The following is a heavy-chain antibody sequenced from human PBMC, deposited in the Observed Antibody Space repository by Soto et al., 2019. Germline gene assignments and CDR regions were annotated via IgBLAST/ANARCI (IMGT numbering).Heavy chain of an antibody. Sequence: SXKVSFKASGYSXGAHYIDWVRQAPGQGLEWIGWINPFSGTTKLAQKFQGRVSVTRDTCISTAYVEMSSLTSDDTAIYYCARKGLFDYWGQGTLATVSS. CDR1: GYSXGAHY. J-gene: IGHJ4*02. CDR3: ARKGLFDY. V-gene: IGHV1-2*02. CDR2: INPFSGTT.